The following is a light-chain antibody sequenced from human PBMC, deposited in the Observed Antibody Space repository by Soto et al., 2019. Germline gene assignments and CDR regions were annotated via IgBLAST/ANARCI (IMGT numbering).Light chain of an antibody. V-gene: IGLV1-40*01. CDR3: QYYDSSLSGYV. Sequence: QSVLTQPPSVSGAPGQRVTISCTGSSSNIGAGYDVHWYQQLPGTAPKLLIYGNSNRPSGVPDRFSGYKSGTSASLAITGLQAEDEADYYCQYYDSSLSGYVFGTGTKVTV. J-gene: IGLJ1*01. CDR1: SSNIGAGYD. CDR2: GNS.